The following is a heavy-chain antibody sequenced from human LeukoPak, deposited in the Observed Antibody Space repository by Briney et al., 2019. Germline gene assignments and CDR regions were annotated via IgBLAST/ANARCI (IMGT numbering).Heavy chain of an antibody. CDR1: GVTFSNYW. CDR3: ARDQGAAGDY. CDR2: IDQDGSEK. V-gene: IGHV3-7*01. Sequence: GGSLRLSCAASGVTFSNYWMTWVRQAPRKGLEWVANIDQDGSEKFYVDSVKGRFTISRDSAKDSLYLQMNSLRAEDTALYYCARDQGAAGDYWGQGTLVTVSS. J-gene: IGHJ4*02. D-gene: IGHD6-13*01.